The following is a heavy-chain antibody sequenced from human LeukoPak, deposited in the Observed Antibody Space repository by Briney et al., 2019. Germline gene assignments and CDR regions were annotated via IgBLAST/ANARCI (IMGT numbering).Heavy chain of an antibody. Sequence: SQTLSLTCTVSGGSISSSSYYWGWIRQPPGKGLEWIGSIYYGGSTYYNPSLKSRVTISVDTSKNQFSLKLSSVTAADTAVYYCARLGSHEVYYFDYWGQGTLVTVSS. CDR2: IYYGGST. CDR1: GGSISSSSYY. V-gene: IGHV4-39*01. CDR3: ARLGSHEVYYFDY. D-gene: IGHD3-16*01. J-gene: IGHJ4*02.